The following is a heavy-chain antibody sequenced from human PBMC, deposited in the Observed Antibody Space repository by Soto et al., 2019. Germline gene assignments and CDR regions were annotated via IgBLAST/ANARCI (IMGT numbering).Heavy chain of an antibody. Sequence: PGGSLRLSCAASGFTFSSYAMHWVRQAPGKGLEWVEVISYDGSNKYYADSVKGRFTISRDNSKKTLYLQMNSLRAEDTAVYYCAREGVTRNDAFDXWGQGTMVTVS. CDR1: GFTFSSYA. CDR2: ISYDGSNK. D-gene: IGHD4-4*01. CDR3: AREGVTRNDAFDX. J-gene: IGHJ3*02. V-gene: IGHV3-30-3*01.